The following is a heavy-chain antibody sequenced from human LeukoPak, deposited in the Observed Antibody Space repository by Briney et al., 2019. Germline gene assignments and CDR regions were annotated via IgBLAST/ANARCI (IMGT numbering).Heavy chain of an antibody. D-gene: IGHD2-15*01. V-gene: IGHV1-2*02. Sequence: ASVNVSCKASGYTFTGYYMHWVRQAPGQGLEWMGWINPNSGGTNYAQKFQGRVTMTRDTSISTAYMELSRLRSDDTAVYYCARDRRSLSRISRAFDIWGQGTMVTVSS. J-gene: IGHJ3*02. CDR3: ARDRRSLSRISRAFDI. CDR2: INPNSGGT. CDR1: GYTFTGYY.